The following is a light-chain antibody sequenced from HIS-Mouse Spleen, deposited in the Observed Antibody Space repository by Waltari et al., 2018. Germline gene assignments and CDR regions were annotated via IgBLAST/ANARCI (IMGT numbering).Light chain of an antibody. Sequence: SYELTQPPSVSVSPGQTARNTCSGDALPKQYAYWYQKKPGPAPVLVIYKDSERPSGIPRRFSGSSSGTTVTLTISGVPAEDEADYYCQSADSSGTYVVFGGGTKLTVL. V-gene: IGLV3-25*03. CDR2: KDS. J-gene: IGLJ2*01. CDR1: ALPKQY. CDR3: QSADSSGTYVV.